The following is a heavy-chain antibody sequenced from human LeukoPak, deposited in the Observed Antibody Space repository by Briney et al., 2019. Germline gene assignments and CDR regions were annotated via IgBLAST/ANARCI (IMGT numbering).Heavy chain of an antibody. CDR2: IYYSGST. CDR3: ARLASGARWDFDY. D-gene: IGHD4-23*01. CDR1: GGSISSINNY. V-gene: IGHV4-39*01. Sequence: SETLSLTCTVSGGSISSINNYWGWIRQPPGQGLEWIGTIYYSGSTYYNPSLKSRVTISVDTSKNQFSLKLSSVTAADTAVYYCARLASGARWDFDYWGQGTLVTVSS. J-gene: IGHJ4*02.